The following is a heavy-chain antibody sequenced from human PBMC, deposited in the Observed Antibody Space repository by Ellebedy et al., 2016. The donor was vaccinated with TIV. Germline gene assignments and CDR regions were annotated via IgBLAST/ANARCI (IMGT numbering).Heavy chain of an antibody. D-gene: IGHD2-15*01. CDR2: ISSSSSYI. Sequence: GESLKISCAASGFTFSTYGMNWVRQAPGKGLEWVSSISSSSSYIYYADSVKGRFTISRDNAKNSLYLQMNSLRAEDTAVYYCAREDTVVAASWVDYWGQGTLVTVSS. V-gene: IGHV3-21*04. J-gene: IGHJ4*02. CDR1: GFTFSTYG. CDR3: AREDTVVAASWVDY.